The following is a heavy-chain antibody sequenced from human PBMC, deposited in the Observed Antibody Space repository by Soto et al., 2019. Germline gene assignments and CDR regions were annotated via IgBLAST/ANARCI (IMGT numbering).Heavy chain of an antibody. CDR2: ISWNSGLI. CDR1: GFIFDDYA. Sequence: EVQLVESGGGLVQPGRSLRLSCAASGFIFDDYAMHWVRQAPGKGVEWVAGISWNSGLIGSADSVKGRFTISRDNAKNSLSLEMNSLRGEDTALYYCAKDMDARSGQIDYWGQGTLVTVSS. CDR3: AKDMDARSGQIDY. D-gene: IGHD3-10*01. V-gene: IGHV3-9*01. J-gene: IGHJ4*02.